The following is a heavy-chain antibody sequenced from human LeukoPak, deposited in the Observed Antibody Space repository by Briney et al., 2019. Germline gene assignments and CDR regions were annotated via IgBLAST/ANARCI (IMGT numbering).Heavy chain of an antibody. J-gene: IGHJ4*02. D-gene: IGHD4-17*01. CDR3: ARYMTTVDY. CDR2: ISSSGSTI. CDR1: GFTFSSYS. Sequence: GGSLRLSCAASGFTFSSYSMNWVRQAPGKGLEWVSYISSSGSTIYYADSVKGRFTISRDNAKNSLYLQMNSLRAEDTAVYYCARYMTTVDYWGQGTLVTVSS. V-gene: IGHV3-48*04.